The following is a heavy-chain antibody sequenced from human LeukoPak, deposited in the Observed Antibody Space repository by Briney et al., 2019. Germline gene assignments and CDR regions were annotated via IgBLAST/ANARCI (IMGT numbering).Heavy chain of an antibody. V-gene: IGHV3-23*01. D-gene: IGHD3-10*01. CDR1: GLTFSSYA. CDR3: AKDMVRGVPPLDAFDI. J-gene: IGHJ3*02. CDR2: ISGSGGST. Sequence: GGSLRLSCAASGLTFSSYAMSWVRQAPGKGLEWVSAISGSGGSTYYADSVKGRFTISRDNSKNTLYLQMNSLRAEDTAVYYCAKDMVRGVPPLDAFDIWGKGQWSPSLQ.